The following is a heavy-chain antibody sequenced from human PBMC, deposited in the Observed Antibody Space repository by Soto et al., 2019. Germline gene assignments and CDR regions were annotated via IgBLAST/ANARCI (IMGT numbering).Heavy chain of an antibody. CDR2: INAGNGNT. J-gene: IGHJ6*02. CDR3: ARCEGGDSCSSSVRAPTAYYYYYGMDV. V-gene: IGHV1-3*01. Sequence: GASVKVSCKASGYTFTSYAMHWVRQAPGQRLEWMGWINAGNGNTKYSQKFQGRVTITRDTSASTAYMELSSMRSEDTAVYYCARCEGGDSCSSSVRAPTAYYYYYGMDVWGQGTTVTVSS. D-gene: IGHD6-13*01. CDR1: GYTFTSYA.